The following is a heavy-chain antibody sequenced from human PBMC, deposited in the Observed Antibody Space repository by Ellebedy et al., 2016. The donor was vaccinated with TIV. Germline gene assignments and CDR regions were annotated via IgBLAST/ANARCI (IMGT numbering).Heavy chain of an antibody. Sequence: MPGGSLRLSCTVSGGSVSSGDYCWGWIRQASGRGLEWLGYVFYTGNTYYNPSLRSRVAMSVDTSKNQFSLSLTSVTAADTAVYYCAKARDRSLDQWGQGTLVTVSS. CDR2: VFYTGNT. V-gene: IGHV4-61*08. D-gene: IGHD1-14*01. CDR3: AKARDRSLDQ. J-gene: IGHJ4*02. CDR1: GGSVSSGDYC.